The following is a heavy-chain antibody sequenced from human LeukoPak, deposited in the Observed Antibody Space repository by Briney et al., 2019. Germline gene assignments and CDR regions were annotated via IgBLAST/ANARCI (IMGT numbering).Heavy chain of an antibody. CDR3: ARRGGLYGHFDY. D-gene: IGHD4-17*01. CDR1: GYTFTSYW. CDR2: IYPGDSDT. V-gene: IGHV5-51*01. J-gene: IGHJ4*02. Sequence: GASVKVSCKASGYTFTSYWIGWVRQMPGKGLEWMGIIYPGDSDTRYSPSFQGQVTISADKSISTAYLQWSSLKASDTAMYYCARRGGLYGHFDYWGQGTLVTVSS.